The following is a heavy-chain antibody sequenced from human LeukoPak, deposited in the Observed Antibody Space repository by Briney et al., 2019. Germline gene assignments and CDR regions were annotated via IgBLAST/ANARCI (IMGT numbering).Heavy chain of an antibody. J-gene: IGHJ4*02. CDR1: GFSFSDYN. V-gene: IGHV3-48*01. D-gene: IGHD2-2*01. Sequence: GGSLRLSCAASGFSFSDYNMNWVRQAPGKGLEWVAYISSSSSTTHYADSVTGRFSISRDNAKSSLYLQMSSLRVEDTAVYYCARDWYYAPDYWGQGTLVTVSS. CDR3: ARDWYYAPDY. CDR2: ISSSSSTT.